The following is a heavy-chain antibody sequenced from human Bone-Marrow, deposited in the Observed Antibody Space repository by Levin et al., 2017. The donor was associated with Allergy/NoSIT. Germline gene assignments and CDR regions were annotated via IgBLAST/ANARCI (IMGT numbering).Heavy chain of an antibody. V-gene: IGHV3-23*01. CDR1: GFTFSSYA. Sequence: GGSLRLSCAASGFTFSSYAMSWVRQAPGKGLEWVSAISGSGSSTYYADSVKGRFTISRDNSKNTLYLQMNSLRADDTAVYYCAKYLPVAGTWYDGMDVWGQGTTVTVSS. CDR3: AKYLPVAGTWYDGMDV. D-gene: IGHD6-19*01. J-gene: IGHJ6*02. CDR2: ISGSGSST.